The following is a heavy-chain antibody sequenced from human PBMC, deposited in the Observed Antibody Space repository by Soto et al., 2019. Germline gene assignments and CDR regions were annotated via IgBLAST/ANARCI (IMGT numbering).Heavy chain of an antibody. D-gene: IGHD6-25*01. CDR1: GFTFSNYS. V-gene: IGHV3-48*02. CDR3: ARSRGGPFDY. CDR2: IRSSNSII. Sequence: EVQLVESGGGLVQPGGSLRLSCAASGFTFSNYSMNWVRQAPGKGLEWVSYIRSSNSIIYYADSVKGRFSISRDNAKNSLYLQMHSLRDEDTAVYYCARSRGGPFDYWGQGTLVTVSS. J-gene: IGHJ4*02.